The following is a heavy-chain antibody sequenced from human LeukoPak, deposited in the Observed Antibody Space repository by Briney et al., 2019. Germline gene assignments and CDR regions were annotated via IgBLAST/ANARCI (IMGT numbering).Heavy chain of an antibody. V-gene: IGHV1-69*13. Sequence: SVKVSCKASGGTFSSYAIGWVRQAPGQGLEWMGGIIPIFGTANYAQKFQGRVTITADESTSTAYMELSSLRSEDTAVYYCARDPRGYSYPYYYYMDVWGKGTTVTVSS. CDR1: GGTFSSYA. CDR3: ARDPRGYSYPYYYYMDV. J-gene: IGHJ6*03. CDR2: IIPIFGTA. D-gene: IGHD5-18*01.